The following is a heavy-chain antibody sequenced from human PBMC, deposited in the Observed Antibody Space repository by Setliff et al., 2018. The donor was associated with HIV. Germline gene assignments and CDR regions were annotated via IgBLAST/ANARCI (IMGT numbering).Heavy chain of an antibody. D-gene: IGHD3-16*01. CDR2: IYYSGST. CDR1: GGSISSGGYY. J-gene: IGHJ3*02. CDR3: ARDGGEKEAFDI. V-gene: IGHV4-31*03. Sequence: ASETLSLTCTVSGGSISSGGYYWSWIRQHPGKGLEWIGYIYYSGSTYYNPSLKSRVTISVDTSKNQFSLKLSSVTAADTAVYYCARDGGEKEAFDIWGQGTMVTVSS.